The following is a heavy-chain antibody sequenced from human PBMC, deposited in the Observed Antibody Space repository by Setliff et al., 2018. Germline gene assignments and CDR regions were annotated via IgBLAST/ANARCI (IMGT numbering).Heavy chain of an antibody. CDR2: IDRTGNR. V-gene: IGHV4-38-2*01. Sequence: SETLSLTCAVSGVSISDGHLWGWIRQPPGKGLEWIGSIDRTGNRYYNSPLRSRVTLSIDMSRNEFSLELRSMTAADTAMYYCARRDEYLQFREFFDFWGQGILVTVSS. J-gene: IGHJ4*02. CDR3: ARRDEYLQFREFFDF. D-gene: IGHD3-10*01. CDR1: GVSISDGHL.